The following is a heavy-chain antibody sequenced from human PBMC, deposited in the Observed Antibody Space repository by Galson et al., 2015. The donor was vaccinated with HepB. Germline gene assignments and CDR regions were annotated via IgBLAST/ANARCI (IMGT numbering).Heavy chain of an antibody. J-gene: IGHJ4*02. D-gene: IGHD2-15*01. CDR3: AKDPEDIVVVGGSY. CDR1: GFTFSSYA. CDR2: ISGSGGST. V-gene: IGHV3-23*01. Sequence: SLRLSCAASGFTFSSYAMSWVRQAPGKGLEWVSAISGSGGSTYYADSVKGRFTISRDNSKNTLYLQMNSLRAEDTAVYYCAKDPEDIVVVGGSYWGQGTLVTVSS.